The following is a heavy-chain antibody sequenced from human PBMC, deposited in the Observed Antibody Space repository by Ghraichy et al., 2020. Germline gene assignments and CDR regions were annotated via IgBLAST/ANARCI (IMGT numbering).Heavy chain of an antibody. Sequence: SETLSLTCTVSGGSIRSSNYYWGWIRQSPGKGLEWIGSIPHSGNTYYNPSLNSRVTISADTSRDQCSLRLGSVTAADTAVYFCAGSFTIIRYFDVWGRGTLVPGSP. V-gene: IGHV4-39*01. D-gene: IGHD5-24*01. CDR3: AGSFTIIRYFDV. CDR2: IPHSGNT. CDR1: GGSIRSSNYY. J-gene: IGHJ2*01.